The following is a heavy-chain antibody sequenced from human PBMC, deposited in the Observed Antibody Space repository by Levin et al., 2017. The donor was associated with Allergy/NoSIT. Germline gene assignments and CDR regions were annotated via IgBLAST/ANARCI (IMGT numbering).Heavy chain of an antibody. V-gene: IGHV4-59*13. J-gene: IGHJ3*02. Sequence: SETLSLTCTVSGGSISNYYWHWLRQPPGKGLEWIGSIYYSGSITYHPSLKSRLTISGDTSKNQVFLRLSSLTAADTAIYYCTRESYYDSGAGPRKAFDIWGQGTMVTISS. CDR2: IYYSGSI. D-gene: IGHD3-10*01. CDR1: GGSISNYY. CDR3: TRESYYDSGAGPRKAFDI.